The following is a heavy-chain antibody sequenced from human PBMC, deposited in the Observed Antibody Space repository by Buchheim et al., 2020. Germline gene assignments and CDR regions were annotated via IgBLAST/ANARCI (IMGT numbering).Heavy chain of an antibody. CDR1: GGSISSYY. CDR3: ARLQSRRYCSGGSCYSSYYYGMDV. CDR2: IYYSGST. J-gene: IGHJ6*02. V-gene: IGHV4-59*01. D-gene: IGHD2-15*01. Sequence: QVQLQESGPGLVKPSETLSLTCTVSGGSISSYYWSWIRQPPGKGLEWIGYIYYSGSTNYNPSLKSRVTISGDTSKNQFCMKLSSVTAADTAVYYCARLQSRRYCSGGSCYSSYYYGMDVWGQGTT.